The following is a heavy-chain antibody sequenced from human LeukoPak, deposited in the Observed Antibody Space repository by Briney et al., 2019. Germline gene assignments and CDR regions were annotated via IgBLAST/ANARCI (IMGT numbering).Heavy chain of an antibody. V-gene: IGHV4-39*01. CDR1: GVSISSSNSY. J-gene: IGHJ4*02. CDR2: IYYSGNT. D-gene: IGHD3/OR15-3a*01. Sequence: SETLSLTCTVSGVSISSSNSYWGWIRQPPGKGLEWIGSIYYSGNTYYNASLKSQVSISIDTSKNQFSLRLTSVTAADTAVYYCARQTGSGLIILPGGQGTLVTVSS. CDR3: ARQTGSGLIILP.